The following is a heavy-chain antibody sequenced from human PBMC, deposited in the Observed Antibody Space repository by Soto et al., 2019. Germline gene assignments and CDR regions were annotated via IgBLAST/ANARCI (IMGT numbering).Heavy chain of an antibody. D-gene: IGHD4-4*01. Sequence: EVQLVESGGGLVQPGGSLRLSCAASGFTVSNNYMNWFRLAPGKGLEWVSLIYSGGGTYYADSVKGRFTISRDNSKNTLYLHMNSLRAEDTAVYYCARNGWGMATVGMWGPGTLVTVSS. J-gene: IGHJ4*02. V-gene: IGHV3-53*01. CDR2: IYSGGGT. CDR3: ARNGWGMATVGM. CDR1: GFTVSNNY.